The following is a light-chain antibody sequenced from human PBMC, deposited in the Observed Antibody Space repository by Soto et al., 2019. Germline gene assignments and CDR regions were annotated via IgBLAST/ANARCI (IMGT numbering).Light chain of an antibody. CDR3: AAWDDSLNGPGYV. CDR1: SSNIGSNT. Sequence: QSVLTHAPSASGTPGQRVTISCSGSSSNIGSNTVNWYQQLPGTAPKLLIYSNNQRPSGVPDRFSGSKSGTSASLAISELQSEDEADHYCAAWDDSLNGPGYVFGTGTKVTVL. V-gene: IGLV1-44*01. J-gene: IGLJ1*01. CDR2: SNN.